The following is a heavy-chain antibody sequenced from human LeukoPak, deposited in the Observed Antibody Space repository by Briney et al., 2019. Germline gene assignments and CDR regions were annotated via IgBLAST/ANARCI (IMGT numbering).Heavy chain of an antibody. J-gene: IGHJ5*02. CDR1: GYTFTSYD. CDR3: ARDGEYYYGSGSHNWFDP. CDR2: MNPNSGNT. V-gene: IGHV1-8*03. Sequence: ASVKVSCKASGYTFTSYDINWVRQATGQGLEWMGWMNPNSGNTGYAQKFQGRVTITRDTSISTAYMELSRLRSDDTAVYYCARDGEYYYGSGSHNWFDPWGQGTLVTVSS. D-gene: IGHD3-10*01.